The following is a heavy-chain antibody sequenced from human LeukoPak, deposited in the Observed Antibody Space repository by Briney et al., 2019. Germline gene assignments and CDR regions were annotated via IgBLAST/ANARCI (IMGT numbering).Heavy chain of an antibody. CDR3: ARVVWASNYVSRWFDH. CDR2: RYHTGTT. D-gene: IGHD4-11*01. J-gene: IGHJ5*02. V-gene: IGHV4-38-2*01. CDR1: GYSISSGYY. Sequence: SETLSLTCAVSGYSISSGYYWGWIRHPPGKGRERSGIRYHTGTTYYNPSLKTRVTITVNTSKNQLSLKLSSVTAAAAAVYYCARVVWASNYVSRWFDHWGQGTLVTVSS.